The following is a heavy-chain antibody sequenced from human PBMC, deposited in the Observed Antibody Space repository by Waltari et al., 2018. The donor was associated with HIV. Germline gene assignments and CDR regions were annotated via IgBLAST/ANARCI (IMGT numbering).Heavy chain of an antibody. CDR3: AGSKRWEISPYFDY. J-gene: IGHJ4*02. CDR1: GGTFSNYA. CDR2: ISPSLGTT. D-gene: IGHD3-16*02. V-gene: IGHV1-69*01. Sequence: QVQLVQSGAEVKKPGSSVKVSCKASGGTFSNYAIYWVRQAPGQELEWMRGISPSLGTTDYTQEVQGRLTITADEPTGTAYMDLRSLRSEDTAIYYCAGSKRWEISPYFDYWGQGTLVTVSS.